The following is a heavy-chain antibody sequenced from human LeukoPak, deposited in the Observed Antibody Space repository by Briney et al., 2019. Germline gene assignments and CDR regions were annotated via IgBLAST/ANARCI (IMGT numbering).Heavy chain of an antibody. CDR2: IIPIFGTA. CDR3: ARGDQFLYYYDSNPFDY. D-gene: IGHD3-22*01. V-gene: IGHV1-69*05. Sequence: SVKVSCKASGGTFSSYAISWVRQAPGQGLEWMGRIIPIFGTANYAEKFQGRATITTHESTSTASMELSSLRSEDTAVYYCARGDQFLYYYDSNPFDYWGQGPLVTVSS. J-gene: IGHJ4*02. CDR1: GGTFSSYA.